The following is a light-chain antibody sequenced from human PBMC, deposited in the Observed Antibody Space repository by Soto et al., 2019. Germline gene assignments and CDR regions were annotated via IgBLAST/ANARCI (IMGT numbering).Light chain of an antibody. CDR3: TAWTTSPTMI. CDR1: SSDIGAYNF. V-gene: IGLV2-14*03. CDR2: DVN. J-gene: IGLJ2*01. Sequence: QSALTQPASVSGSPGQSITISCTGTSSDIGAYNFVSWYQQHPGKAPKLMLYDVNIRPSGVSNRFSGSKSGNTASLTTSELQAEDEADYYCTAWTTSPTMIFGGGTQLTFL.